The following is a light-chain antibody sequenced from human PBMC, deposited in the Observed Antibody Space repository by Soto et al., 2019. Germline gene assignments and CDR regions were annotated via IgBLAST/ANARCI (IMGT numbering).Light chain of an antibody. J-gene: IGKJ1*01. CDR3: QQYNSYSRT. Sequence: DIQMTQSPSTLSASVGDKVTITCRASQSISSCLAWYQQKPGKAPKLLIFDASSLESGVPPRFSGSGSGTEFTLTICSLQPDDFAIYYCQQYNSYSRTFGQGTKVEIK. CDR2: DAS. CDR1: QSISSC. V-gene: IGKV1-5*01.